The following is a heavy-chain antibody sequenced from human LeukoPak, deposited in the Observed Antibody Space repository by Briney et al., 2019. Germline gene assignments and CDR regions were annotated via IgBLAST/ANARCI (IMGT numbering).Heavy chain of an antibody. V-gene: IGHV1-8*01. J-gene: IGHJ4*02. CDR3: ARAGFRIHPFY. CDR1: GYTFINYD. CDR2: MNPNSGNT. D-gene: IGHD3-10*01. Sequence: ASVKVSCTASGYTFINYDINWVRQATGQGLEWMGWMNPNSGNTGYAQKFQGRVTMTRNTSISSAYMELSSLRSEDTAVYYCARAGFRIHPFYWGQGTLVTVSS.